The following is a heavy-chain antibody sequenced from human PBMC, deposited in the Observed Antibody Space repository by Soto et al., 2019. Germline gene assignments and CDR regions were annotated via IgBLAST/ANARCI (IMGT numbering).Heavy chain of an antibody. CDR2: IRNKAKSYTT. CDR3: VAYSYGRVDY. CDR1: GFTFSDHY. J-gene: IGHJ4*02. Sequence: EVQLVESGGGLVQPGGSLRLSCAASGFTFSDHYMDWVRQAPGKGLEWVGRIRNKAKSYTTDHAASVKGRFTISREDSRYSVYLQMNTLKTDDTAFYYCVAYSYGRVDYWGQGTLVTISS. V-gene: IGHV3-72*01. D-gene: IGHD5-18*01.